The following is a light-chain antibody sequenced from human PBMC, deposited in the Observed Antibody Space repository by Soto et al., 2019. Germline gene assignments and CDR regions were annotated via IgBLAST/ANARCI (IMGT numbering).Light chain of an antibody. J-gene: IGKJ1*01. CDR2: AAS. V-gene: IGKV1-39*01. Sequence: DIQVTQSPSSLSASVGDTVTITCRASQNIFDYVNWYQQRPGKVPRLLIYAASRLQSGVPSRFGGSGSGRDSTLTISTLRPEDFATYYCQQTYNSPQTFGQGTKVEIK. CDR3: QQTYNSPQT. CDR1: QNIFDY.